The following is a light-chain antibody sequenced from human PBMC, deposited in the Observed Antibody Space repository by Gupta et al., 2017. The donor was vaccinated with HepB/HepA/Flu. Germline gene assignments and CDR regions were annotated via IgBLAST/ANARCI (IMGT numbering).Light chain of an antibody. Sequence: EIVLTQSPATLSLSPGERVTLSCRASQSVSNLAWYQQKPGQAPRLLIYDASNRVTGIPARFSGSVSGTDFTLTISSLEPEDFALYYCQQRSNWWTFGQGTKVEIK. CDR3: QQRSNWWT. J-gene: IGKJ1*01. V-gene: IGKV3-11*01. CDR2: DAS. CDR1: QSVSN.